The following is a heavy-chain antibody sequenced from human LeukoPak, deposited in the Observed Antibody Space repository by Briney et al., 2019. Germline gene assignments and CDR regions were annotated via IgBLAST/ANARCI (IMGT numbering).Heavy chain of an antibody. D-gene: IGHD1-1*01. CDR1: GASISNSDFW. CDR2: IYDTGSS. CDR3: AKRGSTYLAYYFDD. J-gene: IGHJ4*02. Sequence: SETLSLTCTVSGASISNSDFWWAWIRQPPGKGLEWLVSIYDTGSSYSSPPLGSRVPISVDTSNNQFSLNLSSVTAADTAIYFCAKRGSTYLAYYFDDWGQGTLVTVSS. V-gene: IGHV4-39*01.